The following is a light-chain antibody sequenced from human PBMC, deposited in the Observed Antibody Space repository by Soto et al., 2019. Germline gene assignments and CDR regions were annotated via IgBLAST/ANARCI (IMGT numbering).Light chain of an antibody. CDR1: QSVNTY. CDR2: DAS. J-gene: IGKJ5*01. V-gene: IGKV3-11*01. CDR3: QQRSSWPIT. Sequence: EIVLTQSPATLSLSPGEGATLSCRASQSVNTYLAWYQQKPGQAPRLLIYDASNRATGIPPRFSGSGSGTDFTLTISSLEPEDFAVYYCQQRSSWPITFGQGTRLEIK.